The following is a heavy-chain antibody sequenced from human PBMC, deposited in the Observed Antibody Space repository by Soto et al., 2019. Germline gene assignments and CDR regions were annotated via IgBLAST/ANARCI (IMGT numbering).Heavy chain of an antibody. CDR1: GAFISGFY. V-gene: IGHV4-4*07. Sequence: PSETLSLTCTVSGAFISGFYWRWIRKSAGKGLEWIGRIYATGTTDCNPSRKSLVMMSVDASKKQFSLKLRSVTAADTAVYYCVRDGTKTLRDWFDPWGQGISVTVSS. CDR2: IYATGTT. J-gene: IGHJ5*02. CDR3: VRDGTKTLRDWFDP. D-gene: IGHD1-1*01.